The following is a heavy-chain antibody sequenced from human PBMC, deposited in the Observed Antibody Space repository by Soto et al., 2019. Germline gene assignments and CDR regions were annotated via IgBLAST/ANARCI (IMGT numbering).Heavy chain of an antibody. CDR1: GYAFTGYY. CDR3: ARNGEYSSSSDWFDP. V-gene: IGHV1-2*02. J-gene: IGHJ5*02. D-gene: IGHD6-6*01. Sequence: SVKVSCKASGYAFTGYYMHWVRQAPVQGLEWMGWINPNSGGTNYAQKFQGRVTMTRDTSISTAYMELSRLRSDDTAVYYCARNGEYSSSSDWFDPWGQGTLVTVSS. CDR2: INPNSGGT.